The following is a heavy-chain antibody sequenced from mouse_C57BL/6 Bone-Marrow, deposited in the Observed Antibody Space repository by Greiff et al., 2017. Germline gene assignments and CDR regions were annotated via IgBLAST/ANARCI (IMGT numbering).Heavy chain of an antibody. CDR3: ARDDYVDWYFDV. D-gene: IGHD2-4*01. CDR1: GYTFTSYW. J-gene: IGHJ1*03. V-gene: IGHV1-55*01. CDR2: IYPGSGST. Sequence: QVQLQQPGAELVKPGASVKMSCKASGYTFTSYWITWVKQRPGQGLEWIGDIYPGSGSTNYNEKFKSKATLTVDTSSSTAYMQLSSLTSEYSAVYYCARDDYVDWYFDVWGTGTTVTVSS.